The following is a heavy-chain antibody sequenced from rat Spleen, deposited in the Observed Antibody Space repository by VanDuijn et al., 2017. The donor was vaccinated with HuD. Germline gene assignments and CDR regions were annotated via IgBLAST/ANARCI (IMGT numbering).Heavy chain of an antibody. J-gene: IGHJ3*01. Sequence: EVQLVETGGGLVQPGRSLKLSCVASGFTFSSYWMYWIRQAPGKGLEWVASITNASGRTYYPDSVKGRFTISRDTAQNTLYLQMNSLRSEDTATYYCTTYSDYATSPFASWGRGALVTVSS. D-gene: IGHD1-6*01. CDR1: GFTFSSYW. CDR2: ITNASGRT. CDR3: TTYSDYATSPFAS. V-gene: IGHV5-31*01.